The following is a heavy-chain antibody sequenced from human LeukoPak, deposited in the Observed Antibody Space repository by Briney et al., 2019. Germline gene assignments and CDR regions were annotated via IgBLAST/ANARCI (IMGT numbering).Heavy chain of an antibody. J-gene: IGHJ4*02. Sequence: SETLSLTCTVSGGSISSSSYYWGWIRQPPGKGLEWIGSIYYSGSTYYNPSLKSRVTISVDTSKNQFSPKLSSVTAADMAVYYCASPGGWGQGTLVTVSS. V-gene: IGHV4-39*01. D-gene: IGHD4-23*01. CDR3: ASPGG. CDR1: GGSISSSSYY. CDR2: IYYSGST.